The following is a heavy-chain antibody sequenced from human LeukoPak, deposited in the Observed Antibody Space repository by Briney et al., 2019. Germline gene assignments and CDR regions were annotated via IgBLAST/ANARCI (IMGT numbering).Heavy chain of an antibody. J-gene: IGHJ4*02. CDR1: GFTVSNTY. CDR3: ARDSGWISDY. CDR2: LYTDGTT. Sequence: PGGSLRLSCAASGFTVSNTYMSWVRQAPGKGLEWVSVLYTDGTTYYADSVKGRFTISRDNSKNTPYLQMNSLRAEDTAVYYCARDSGWISDYWGQGTLVTVSS. D-gene: IGHD5-12*01. V-gene: IGHV3-66*01.